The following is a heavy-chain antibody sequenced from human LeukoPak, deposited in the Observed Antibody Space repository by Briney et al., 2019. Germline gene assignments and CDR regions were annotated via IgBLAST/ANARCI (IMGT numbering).Heavy chain of an antibody. Sequence: PGGSLRLSCAASGFTVSGHYWSWVRQAPGKGLEWVSQINSGGTTYYAGSVKGRFTISRDSSKNTLYLQMNSLRAEDTAVYHCARNKGVYGSGSYDNWGPGTLVTVSS. J-gene: IGHJ4*02. V-gene: IGHV3-53*01. D-gene: IGHD3-10*01. CDR3: ARNKGVYGSGSYDN. CDR2: INSGGTT. CDR1: GFTVSGHY.